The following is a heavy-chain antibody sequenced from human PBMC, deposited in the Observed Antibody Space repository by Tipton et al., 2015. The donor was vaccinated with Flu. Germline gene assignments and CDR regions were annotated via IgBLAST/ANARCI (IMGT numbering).Heavy chain of an antibody. J-gene: IGHJ4*02. Sequence: LRLSCSVSGYSISSGYYLGWIRQAPETGLEWIGSIYYSGITYYSSSLKSRVTISPDTSKNQIPLRLSSVTAADTAVYYCARVRTSGYYFDFWGQGALVTVSS. CDR1: GYSISSGYY. V-gene: IGHV4-38-2*02. CDR3: ARVRTSGYYFDF. D-gene: IGHD6-19*01. CDR2: IYYSGIT.